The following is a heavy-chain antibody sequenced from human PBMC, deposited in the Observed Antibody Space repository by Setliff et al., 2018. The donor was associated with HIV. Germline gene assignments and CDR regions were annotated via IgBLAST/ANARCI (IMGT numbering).Heavy chain of an antibody. J-gene: IGHJ1*01. CDR2: IKHQDVGGTA. Sequence: GESLKISCAASGFTFNSAWMTWVRQAPGKGLEWVGHIKHQDVGGTAEYAAPVKGRFTISRDDSKNTVYLQMSSLKTEDTAVYFCTTDHDGSGRYYVTQVSWGQGTLVTV. V-gene: IGHV3-15*01. D-gene: IGHD3-22*01. CDR1: GFTFNSAW. CDR3: TTDHDGSGRYYVTQVS.